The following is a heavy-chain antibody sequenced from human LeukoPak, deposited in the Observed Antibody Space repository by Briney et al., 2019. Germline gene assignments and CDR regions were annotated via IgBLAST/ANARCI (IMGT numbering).Heavy chain of an antibody. D-gene: IGHD4-23*01. CDR3: AGDGGNSAFDY. Sequence: PSETLSLTCTLSGGSISSSSYYWGWLRQPPGKGLAWIGSIYYSGSTSYKPSLKSRVTISVVTAKKQFSLKLSSVTAADAAVYYCAGDGGNSAFDYGGQGTLVTVSS. CDR1: GGSISSSSYY. J-gene: IGHJ4*02. V-gene: IGHV4-39*07. CDR2: IYYSGST.